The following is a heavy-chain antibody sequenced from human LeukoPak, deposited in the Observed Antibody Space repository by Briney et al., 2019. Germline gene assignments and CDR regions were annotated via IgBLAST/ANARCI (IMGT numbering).Heavy chain of an antibody. Sequence: ASVKVSCKASGYTFTSYDFNWVRQATGQRPEWMGWMSPNSGDTGYAQKFQDRVTMTRNASISTAYMELSSLRSDDTAVYYCARGPPNWGYDYWGPGTLVTVSS. D-gene: IGHD7-27*01. V-gene: IGHV1-8*01. CDR3: ARGPPNWGYDY. CDR1: GYTFTSYD. CDR2: MSPNSGDT. J-gene: IGHJ4*02.